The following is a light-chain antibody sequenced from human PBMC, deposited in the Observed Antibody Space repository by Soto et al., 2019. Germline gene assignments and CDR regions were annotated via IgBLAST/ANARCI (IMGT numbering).Light chain of an antibody. CDR2: DVS. Sequence: QSALTQPASVSGSPGQSSTISCTGTSSDVVGYNYVSWYQQHPGKAPKLMIYDVSNRPSGVSNRFSGSKSGNTASLTISGLHAEDEADYYCSSYTSSSTVVFGGGTKLTVL. CDR3: SSYTSSSTVV. J-gene: IGLJ2*01. CDR1: SSDVVGYNY. V-gene: IGLV2-14*01.